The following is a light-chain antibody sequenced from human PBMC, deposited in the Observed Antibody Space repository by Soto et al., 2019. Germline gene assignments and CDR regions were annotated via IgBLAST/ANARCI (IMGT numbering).Light chain of an antibody. V-gene: IGKV1-5*03. CDR3: QQYNYYRT. J-gene: IGKJ1*01. CDR2: EAS. Sequence: DIQMTQSPFSLSASVGDRVTITCRASESVSSRLAWYQQKPGKAPKLLISEASSVESGVPSRFSGSGSGTEFTLTISSLQPEDFATYYCQQYNYYRTFGQGTEVEMK. CDR1: ESVSSR.